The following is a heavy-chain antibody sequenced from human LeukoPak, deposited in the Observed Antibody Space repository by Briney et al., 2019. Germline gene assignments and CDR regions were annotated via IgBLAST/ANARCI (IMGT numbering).Heavy chain of an antibody. D-gene: IGHD5-18*01. CDR3: ATSAMVKIALDY. Sequence: RGSLRLSCAASGFTFSSYEMNWVRQAPGKGLEWVSYISSRGDTIYYADSVKGRFTISRDNAKNSLYLQMSSLSAEDTAVYYCATSAMVKIALDYWGQGTLVTVSS. CDR1: GFTFSSYE. CDR2: ISSRGDTI. J-gene: IGHJ4*02. V-gene: IGHV3-48*03.